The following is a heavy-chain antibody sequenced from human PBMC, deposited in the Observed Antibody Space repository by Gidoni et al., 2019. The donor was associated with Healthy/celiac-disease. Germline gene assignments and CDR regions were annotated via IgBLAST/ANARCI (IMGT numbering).Heavy chain of an antibody. Sequence: EVQLLESGGGLVQLGGSLRLSCAASGFTFSSYAMSWVRQAPGKGLEWVSAISGSGGSTYYADAVKGRFTISRDNSKNTLYLQMNSLRAEDTAVYYCAKGAYYDILTGPAGAFDIWGQGTMVTVSS. CDR3: AKGAYYDILTGPAGAFDI. D-gene: IGHD3-9*01. V-gene: IGHV3-23*01. CDR1: GFTFSSYA. J-gene: IGHJ3*02. CDR2: ISGSGGST.